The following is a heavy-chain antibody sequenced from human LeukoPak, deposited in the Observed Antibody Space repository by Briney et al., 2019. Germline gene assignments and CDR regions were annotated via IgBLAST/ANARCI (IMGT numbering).Heavy chain of an antibody. Sequence: PSETLSLTCAVSGGSISSGGYPWSWIRQPPGKGLEWIGYIYHSGSTYYNPSLKSRVTISVDRSKNQFSLKLSSVTAADTAVYHCATRYYYGSGSYGMDVWGQGTTVTVSS. D-gene: IGHD3-10*01. CDR2: IYHSGST. J-gene: IGHJ6*02. CDR3: ATRYYYGSGSYGMDV. V-gene: IGHV4-30-2*01. CDR1: GGSISSGGYP.